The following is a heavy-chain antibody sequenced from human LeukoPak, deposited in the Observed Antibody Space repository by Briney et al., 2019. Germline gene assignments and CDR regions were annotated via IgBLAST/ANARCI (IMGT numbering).Heavy chain of an antibody. CDR1: GFTFSNYD. CDR3: AKDGSSGTYFDY. D-gene: IGHD3-10*01. V-gene: IGHV3-23*01. Sequence: GGSLRLSCVASGFTFSNYDMSWVRQAPGKGLEWVSAISGSGGSTYHADSVKGRITISRDNSKNTLYLQVNSLRGEDTAVYYCAKDGSSGTYFDYWGQGTLVTVSS. CDR2: ISGSGGST. J-gene: IGHJ4*02.